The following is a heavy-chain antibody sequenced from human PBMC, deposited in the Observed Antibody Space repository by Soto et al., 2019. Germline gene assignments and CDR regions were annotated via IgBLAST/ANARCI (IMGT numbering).Heavy chain of an antibody. CDR3: ARITTIDYYYYYGMDV. CDR1: GGTFSSYA. CDR2: IIPIFGTA. Sequence: QVQLVQSGAEVKKPGSSVKVSCKASGGTFSSYAISWLRQAPGQGLEWMGGIIPIFGTANYAQKFQGRVTITADESTSTAYMELSSLRSEDTAVYYCARITTIDYYYYYGMDVWGQGTTVTVSS. D-gene: IGHD4-4*01. V-gene: IGHV1-69*01. J-gene: IGHJ6*02.